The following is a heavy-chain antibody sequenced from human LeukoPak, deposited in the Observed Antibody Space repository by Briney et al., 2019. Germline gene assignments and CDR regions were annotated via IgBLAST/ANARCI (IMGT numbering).Heavy chain of an antibody. CDR3: AGRYCSSTSCYRGLVWFDP. Sequence: SETLSLTCAVYGGSFSGYYWRWIRQPPGKGLEWIGEINHSGSTNYNPSLKSRVTISVDTSKNQFSLKLSSVTAADTAVYYCAGRYCSSTSCYRGLVWFDPWGQGTLVTVSS. V-gene: IGHV4-34*01. D-gene: IGHD2-2*01. CDR1: GGSFSGYY. CDR2: INHSGST. J-gene: IGHJ5*02.